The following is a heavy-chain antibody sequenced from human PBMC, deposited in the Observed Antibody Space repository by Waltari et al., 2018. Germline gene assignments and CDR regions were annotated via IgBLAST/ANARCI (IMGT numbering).Heavy chain of an antibody. CDR2: IYYSGST. Sequence: QLQLQESGPGLVKPSETLSLTCPVSGGSISSSSYYWGWIRPPPGKGLEWIGSIYYSGSTYYNPSLKSRVTISVDTSKNQFSLKLSSVTAADTAVYYCAGRMVAAPGDYYYYMDVWGKGTTVTISS. J-gene: IGHJ6*03. CDR1: GGSISSSSYY. D-gene: IGHD2-15*01. CDR3: AGRMVAAPGDYYYYMDV. V-gene: IGHV4-39*07.